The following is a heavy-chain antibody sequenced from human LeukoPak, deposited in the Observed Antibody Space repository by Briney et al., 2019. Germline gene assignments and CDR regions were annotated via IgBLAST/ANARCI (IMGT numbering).Heavy chain of an antibody. CDR3: ARGAPYYYDSSGYYYDY. CDR1: GGSISSYY. Sequence: SETLSLTCTVSGGSISSYYWSWIRQPPGKGLEWIGYIYYSGSTNYNPSLKSRVTISVDTSKNQFSLKLSFVTAADTAVYYCARGAPYYYDSSGYYYDYWGQGTLVTVSS. D-gene: IGHD3-22*01. V-gene: IGHV4-59*01. CDR2: IYYSGST. J-gene: IGHJ4*02.